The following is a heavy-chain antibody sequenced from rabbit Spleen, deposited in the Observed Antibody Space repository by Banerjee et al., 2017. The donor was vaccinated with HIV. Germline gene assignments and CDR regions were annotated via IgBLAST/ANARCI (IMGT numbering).Heavy chain of an antibody. CDR3: ARDAAGREDFNL. Sequence: QSLEESGGGLVQPEGSLTLTCTASGFSFSSRYYMCWVRQAPGKGLEWIGCIGSGATGNTYYANWAKGRFTISKTSSTTVTLQMTSLTAADTATYFCARDAAGREDFNLWGQGTLVTVS. V-gene: IGHV1S40*01. D-gene: IGHD4-2*01. J-gene: IGHJ4*01. CDR1: GFSFSSRYY. CDR2: IGSGATGNT.